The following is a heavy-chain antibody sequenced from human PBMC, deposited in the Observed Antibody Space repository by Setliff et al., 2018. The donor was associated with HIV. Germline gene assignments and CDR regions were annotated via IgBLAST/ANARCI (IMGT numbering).Heavy chain of an antibody. CDR3: ARDTPYYYDSSGYQGDYYYYYYMDV. CDR1: GGSISSGSYY. V-gene: IGHV4-61*02. Sequence: SETLSLTCTVSGGSISSGSYYWSWIRQPAGKGLEWIGRIYTTGITNYIPSPKSRVTISLDTSKNQFSLKLSSVTAADTAVYYCARDTPYYYDSSGYQGDYYYYYYMDVWGQGTMVTVSS. D-gene: IGHD3-22*01. J-gene: IGHJ6*03. CDR2: IYTTGIT.